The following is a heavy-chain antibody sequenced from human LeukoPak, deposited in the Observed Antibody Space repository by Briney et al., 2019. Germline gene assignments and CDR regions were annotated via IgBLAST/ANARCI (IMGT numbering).Heavy chain of an antibody. CDR1: GFTFSSYA. D-gene: IGHD3-10*01. J-gene: IGHJ4*02. Sequence: PGGSLRLSCAASGFTFSSYAMSWVRQAPGKGLEWVSAISGSGGSTYYADSVKGRFTISRDNSKNTLYLQTNSLRAEDAAVYYCAKNPLLWFGPPSEYYFDYWGQGTLVTVSS. CDR3: AKNPLLWFGPPSEYYFDY. V-gene: IGHV3-23*01. CDR2: ISGSGGST.